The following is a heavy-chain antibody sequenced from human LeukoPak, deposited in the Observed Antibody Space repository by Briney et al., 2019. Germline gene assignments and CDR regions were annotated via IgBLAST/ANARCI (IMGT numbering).Heavy chain of an antibody. CDR2: IKEDGSEN. D-gene: IGHD3-10*01. CDR1: GFTFSMYW. J-gene: IGHJ4*02. V-gene: IGHV3-7*03. CDR3: ARGVDTLLWFGELLSPGEFDH. Sequence: GGSLRLSCTASGFTFSMYWMSWVRQAPGKGLASVANIKEDGSENYYVDSVKGRFTISRDNAKNSLYLQMSSLRAEDTAVYYCARGVDTLLWFGELLSPGEFDHWGQGTLVTVSS.